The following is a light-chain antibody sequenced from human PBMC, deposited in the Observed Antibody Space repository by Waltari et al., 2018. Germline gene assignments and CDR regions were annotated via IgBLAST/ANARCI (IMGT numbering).Light chain of an antibody. CDR3: QSDDPSLSVV. J-gene: IGLJ2*01. CDR2: GVN. CDR1: GSNIGAGYD. V-gene: IGLV1-40*01. Sequence: QSVLPQPPSVSGAPGQTVTISCTGSGSNIGAGYDVPWYQQRPGEAPKLRIYGVNTRPLGVPDRFAGSQSGTSASLAIRGRQAEDEADYYCQSDDPSLSVVFGGGTKLTVV.